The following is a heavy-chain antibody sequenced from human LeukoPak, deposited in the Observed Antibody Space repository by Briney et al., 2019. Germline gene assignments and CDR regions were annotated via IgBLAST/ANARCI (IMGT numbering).Heavy chain of an antibody. Sequence: GASVKVSCKASGYTFTSYGISWVRQAPGQGLEWMGIINPSGGGTSYAQKFQGRLTMTRDTSTTTVYMELSSLRAEDTAVYYCAKDQGQWLDDDWVFDYWGQGTLVTVSS. CDR2: INPSGGGT. CDR3: AKDQGQWLDDDWVFDY. V-gene: IGHV1-46*01. J-gene: IGHJ4*02. D-gene: IGHD6-19*01. CDR1: GYTFTSYG.